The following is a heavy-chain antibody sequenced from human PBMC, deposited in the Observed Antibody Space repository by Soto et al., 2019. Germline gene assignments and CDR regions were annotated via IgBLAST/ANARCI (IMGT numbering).Heavy chain of an antibody. CDR2: ISGSGGST. CDR1: GFTFSSYA. V-gene: IGHV3-23*01. CDR3: AKDHPNCSGGSCYSYYYYGMDV. Sequence: PGGSLSLSCAASGFTFSSYAMSWVRQAPGKGLEWVSAISGSGGSTYYADSVKGRFTISRDNSKNTLYLQMNSLRAEDTAVYYCAKDHPNCSGGSCYSYYYYGMDVWGQGTTVTVSS. D-gene: IGHD2-15*01. J-gene: IGHJ6*02.